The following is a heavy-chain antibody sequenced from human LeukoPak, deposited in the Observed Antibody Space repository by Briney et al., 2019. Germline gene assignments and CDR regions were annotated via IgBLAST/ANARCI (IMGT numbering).Heavy chain of an antibody. V-gene: IGHV1-24*01. J-gene: IGHJ4*02. D-gene: IGHD5-12*01. CDR3: VTAPRYSAYVPFDQ. Sequence: AAVKVSCKSSGFTFDEFSMRWVRQTPAKGLEWMGGFHTEDGDMKYAQKFQGRVTMTEDSATKTAYLEVSGLTSEDTAVYYCVTAPRYSAYVPFDQWGQGTLVTVSS. CDR1: GFTFDEFS. CDR2: FHTEDGDM.